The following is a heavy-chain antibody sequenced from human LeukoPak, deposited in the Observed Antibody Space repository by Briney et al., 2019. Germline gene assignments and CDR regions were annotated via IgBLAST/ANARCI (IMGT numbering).Heavy chain of an antibody. Sequence: ASVKVSCRASGYTFTGYYMFWLRQAPGQGLEWMGRINPNSGGTNYAQKFQGRVTMTRDTSITTAYMELSSLRSDDTAVYYCARDLPSPGISVAYDYWGQGTLVTVSS. CDR1: GYTFTGYY. J-gene: IGHJ4*02. CDR3: ARDLPSPGISVAYDY. D-gene: IGHD6-19*01. V-gene: IGHV1-2*06. CDR2: INPNSGGT.